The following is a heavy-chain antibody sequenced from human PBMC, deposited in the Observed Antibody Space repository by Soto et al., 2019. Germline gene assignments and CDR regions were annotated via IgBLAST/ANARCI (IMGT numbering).Heavy chain of an antibody. CDR3: ARQEQQLVSNVQH. V-gene: IGHV4-39*01. CDR1: GGSISSSSYY. J-gene: IGHJ1*01. CDR2: IYYSGST. D-gene: IGHD6-13*01. Sequence: QLQLQESGPGLVKPSETLSLTCTVSGGSISSSSYYWGWIRQPPGTGLEWIGSIYYSGSTYYNPSLKRRVTISVDTSKNQFSLKLSSVTAADTAVYYCARQEQQLVSNVQHWGQGTLVTVSA.